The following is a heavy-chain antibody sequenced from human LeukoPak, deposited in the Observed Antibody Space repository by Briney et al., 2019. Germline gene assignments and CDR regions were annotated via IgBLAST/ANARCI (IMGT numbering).Heavy chain of an antibody. CDR1: GYTFSSYG. CDR3: ARVSGYYYYYYMDV. V-gene: IGHV1-18*01. J-gene: IGHJ6*03. CDR2: ISAYNGNT. Sequence: ASVKVSCKASGYTFSSYGISWVRQAPRQGLEWMGWISAYNGNTNYAQKLQGRVTMTTDTSTSTAYMELRSLRSDDTAVYYCARVSGYYYYYYMDVWGKGTTVTVSS.